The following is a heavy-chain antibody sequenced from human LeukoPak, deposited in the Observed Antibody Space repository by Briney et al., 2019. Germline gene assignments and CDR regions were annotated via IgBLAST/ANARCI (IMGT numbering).Heavy chain of an antibody. Sequence: GGSLRLSCAASGFTFSSYGMHWVRQAPGKGLEWVAFIRYDGSNKYYADSVKGRFTISRDNSKNTLYLQVNSLRAEDTAVYYCAKDRVTRGYSYGTDAFDIWGQGTMVTVSS. V-gene: IGHV3-30*02. D-gene: IGHD5-18*01. CDR3: AKDRVTRGYSYGTDAFDI. CDR2: IRYDGSNK. J-gene: IGHJ3*02. CDR1: GFTFSSYG.